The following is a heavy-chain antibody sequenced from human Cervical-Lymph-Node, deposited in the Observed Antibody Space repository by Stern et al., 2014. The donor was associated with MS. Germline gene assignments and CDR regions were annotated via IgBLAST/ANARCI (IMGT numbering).Heavy chain of an antibody. D-gene: IGHD4-17*01. Sequence: EVQLVESGGALVKPGGSLRLSCAASGFTFTNAWMSWVRQAPGKGMEWVGRIKSQIDGGRRDYAAPVKGRFPISRDDSKNTLYLQMNSLKSEDTAVYYCTTDPQGDYVSGWSDPWGQGTLVTVSS. J-gene: IGHJ5*02. CDR2: IKSQIDGGRR. CDR3: TTDPQGDYVSGWSDP. CDR1: GFTFTNAW. V-gene: IGHV3-15*02.